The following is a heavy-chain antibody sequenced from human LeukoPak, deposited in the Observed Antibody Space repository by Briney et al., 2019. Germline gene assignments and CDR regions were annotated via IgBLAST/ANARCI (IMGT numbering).Heavy chain of an antibody. J-gene: IGHJ5*02. CDR3: AKDGYPARRIGGAARNWFDP. V-gene: IGHV3-48*03. Sequence: PGGSLRLSCAASGFTFSSYEMNWVRQAPGKGLEWVSYISSSGSTIYYADSVKGRFTISRDNAKNSLYLQMNSLRAEDTALYYCAKDGYPARRIGGAARNWFDPWGQGTLVTVSS. CDR2: ISSSGSTI. CDR1: GFTFSSYE. D-gene: IGHD1-26*01.